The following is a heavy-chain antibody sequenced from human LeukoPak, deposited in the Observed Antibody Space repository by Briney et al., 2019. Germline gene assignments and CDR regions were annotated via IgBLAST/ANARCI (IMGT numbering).Heavy chain of an antibody. J-gene: IGHJ5*02. V-gene: IGHV4-4*07. Sequence: SETLSLTCTVSGGSISSYYWSWIRQPAGKGLEWIGRIYSSGITYYSHSLGSRVTMSVDTSKNQFSLKLTSVTAADTAVYYCARQGDYSGYANWFDPWGQGTLVTVSS. CDR1: GGSISSYY. CDR2: IYSSGIT. CDR3: ARQGDYSGYANWFDP. D-gene: IGHD3-22*01.